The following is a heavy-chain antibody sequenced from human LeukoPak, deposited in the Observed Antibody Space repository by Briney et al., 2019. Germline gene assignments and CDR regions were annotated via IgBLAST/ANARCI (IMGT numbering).Heavy chain of an antibody. D-gene: IGHD3-3*01. CDR3: ARDPRYYDFWSGWDMDV. V-gene: IGHV3-53*01. Sequence: GGSLRLSCAASGFTVSSNYMSWVRQAPGKGLEWVSVIYSGGSTYYADSVKGRFTISRDNSKNTLYLQMNSLRAEDTAVYYCARDPRYYDFWSGWDMDVWGKGTTVTVPS. CDR2: IYSGGST. J-gene: IGHJ6*03. CDR1: GFTVSSNY.